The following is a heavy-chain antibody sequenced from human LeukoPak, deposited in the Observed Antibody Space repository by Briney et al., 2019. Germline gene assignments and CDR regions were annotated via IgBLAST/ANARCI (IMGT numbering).Heavy chain of an antibody. D-gene: IGHD6-19*01. Sequence: PGGSLRLSCAVSGFTFGNYDMTWVRQAPGKGLEWVSGISGSHYNTYYADSVKGRFTISRDNSKNTLNLQMDSLRVDDTAVYYCAKGSLDGWLVTYRYFDNWGQGTLVTVSS. CDR1: GFTFGNYD. CDR3: AKGSLDGWLVTYRYFDN. CDR2: ISGSHYNT. J-gene: IGHJ4*02. V-gene: IGHV3-23*01.